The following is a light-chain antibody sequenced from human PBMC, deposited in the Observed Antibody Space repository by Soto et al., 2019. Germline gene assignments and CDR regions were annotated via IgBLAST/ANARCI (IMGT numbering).Light chain of an antibody. CDR2: GAS. CDR1: QSVSIN. CDR3: QQCKDWPLT. J-gene: IGKJ4*01. Sequence: EIVMTQSPATLSVSPGERATLSCRASQSVSINLAWFQQKPGQAPRLLIYGASTRATGIPARFSGSGSGTEFTLTISSRQSEDFAVYYCQQCKDWPLTFGGGTKVEIK. V-gene: IGKV3-15*01.